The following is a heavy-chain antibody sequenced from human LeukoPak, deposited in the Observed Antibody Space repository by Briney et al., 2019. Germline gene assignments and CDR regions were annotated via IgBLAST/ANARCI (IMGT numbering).Heavy chain of an antibody. CDR3: AISITMVRGVISYGMDV. D-gene: IGHD3-10*01. J-gene: IGHJ6*02. CDR2: IRGSGGST. V-gene: IGHV3-23*01. CDR1: GFTFSSYA. Sequence: GGSLRLSCAASGFTFSSYAMSWVRQAPGKGLEWVSAIRGSGGSTYYADSVKGRFTISRDDSKNTLYLQMNSLRAEDTAVYYCAISITMVRGVISYGMDVWGQGTTVTVSS.